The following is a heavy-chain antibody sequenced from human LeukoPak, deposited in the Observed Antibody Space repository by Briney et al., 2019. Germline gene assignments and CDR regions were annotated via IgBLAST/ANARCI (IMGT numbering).Heavy chain of an antibody. D-gene: IGHD3-10*01. CDR2: IYHSGTS. V-gene: IGHV4-38-2*01. Sequence: PSETLSLTCAVSGYFIGSGRYWGWIRQPPGNGLEWIGNIYHSGTSYYNPSLKSRMHLSIDTSKNQFSLNLTSVTATDTAVYYCVGAHGSGVIRDYWGQGLLVTVSS. CDR3: VGAHGSGVIRDY. CDR1: GYFIGSGRY. J-gene: IGHJ4*02.